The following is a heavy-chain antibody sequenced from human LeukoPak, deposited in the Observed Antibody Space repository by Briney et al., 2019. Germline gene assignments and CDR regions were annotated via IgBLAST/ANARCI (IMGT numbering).Heavy chain of an antibody. CDR3: ARDDYGMDV. J-gene: IGHJ6*02. CDR1: GXSVSSGSYY. CDR2: IYYSGST. V-gene: IGHV4-61*01. Sequence: SETLSXXCTXSGXSVSSGSYYWSWIRQPPGKGLEWIGYIYYSGSTNYNPSLKSRVTISVDTSKNQFSLKLSSVTAADTAVYYCARDDYGMDVWGQGTTVTVSS.